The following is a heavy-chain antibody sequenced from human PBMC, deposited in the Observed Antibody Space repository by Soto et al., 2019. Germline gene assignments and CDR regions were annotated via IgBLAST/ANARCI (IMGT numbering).Heavy chain of an antibody. J-gene: IGHJ4*02. CDR1: GFTFSSYS. CDR2: ISSSSSTI. CDR3: ARSLPRYCTNGVCFNRREFDY. V-gene: IGHV3-48*02. Sequence: LRLSCAASGFTFSSYSMNWVRQAPGKGLEWVSYISSSSSTIYYADSVKGRFTISRDNAKNSLYLQMNSLRDEDTAVYYCARSLPRYCTNGVCFNRREFDYWGQGTLVTVSS. D-gene: IGHD2-8*01.